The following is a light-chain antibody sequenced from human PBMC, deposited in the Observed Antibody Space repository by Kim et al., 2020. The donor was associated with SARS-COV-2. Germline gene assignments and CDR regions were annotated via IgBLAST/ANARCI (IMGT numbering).Light chain of an antibody. J-gene: IGKJ2*02. V-gene: IGKV3-11*01. CDR3: QQRSNLWT. CDR1: QSVSSS. Sequence: SPAPLSLSPGERATLSCRASQSVSSSLAWYQQKPGQPPRLLIYDASNRATGIPARFSGSGSGTDFTLTISSLEPEDFAVYYCQQRSNLWTFGQGTKLEI. CDR2: DAS.